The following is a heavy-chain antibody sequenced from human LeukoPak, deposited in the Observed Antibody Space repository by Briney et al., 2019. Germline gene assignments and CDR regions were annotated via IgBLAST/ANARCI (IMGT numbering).Heavy chain of an antibody. V-gene: IGHV2-70*11. CDR3: ARTPPVAAAGSFDY. D-gene: IGHD6-13*01. J-gene: IGHJ4*02. CDR1: GFSLSTSGMC. CDR2: IDWDDDK. Sequence: SGPTLANPTQTLTLTCTFSGFSLSTSGMCVSWIRQPPGKALEWLARIDWDDDKYYSTSLKTRLTISMDTSKNQVVLTMTNMDPVDTATYYCARTPPVAAAGSFDYWGQGTLVTVSS.